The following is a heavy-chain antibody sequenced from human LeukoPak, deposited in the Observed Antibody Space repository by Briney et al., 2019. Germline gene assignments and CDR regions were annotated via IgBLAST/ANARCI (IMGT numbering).Heavy chain of an antibody. CDR1: GFTVSSNY. V-gene: IGHV3-66*01. D-gene: IGHD3-22*01. J-gene: IGHJ4*02. Sequence: SGGSLRLSCAASGFTVSSNYMSWVRQAPGKGLEWVSVIYSGGSTYYADSVKGRFTISRDNSKNTLYLQMNSLRAEDTAVYYCARGYDSSGYYYVPFDYWGQGTLVTVYS. CDR2: IYSGGST. CDR3: ARGYDSSGYYYVPFDY.